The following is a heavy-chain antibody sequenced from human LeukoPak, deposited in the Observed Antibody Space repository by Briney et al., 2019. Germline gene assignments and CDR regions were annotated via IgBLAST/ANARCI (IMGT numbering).Heavy chain of an antibody. J-gene: IGHJ4*02. V-gene: IGHV3-23*01. D-gene: IGHD1-1*01. CDR2: ISGSGGST. CDR1: GFTFSSYS. CDR3: AKTRGSNSPKPIDY. Sequence: GGSLRLSCAASGFTFSSYSMNWVRQAPGKGLDWVSAISGSGGSTYYADSVKGRFTISRDNSKNTLYLQMNSLRAEDTAVYYCAKTRGSNSPKPIDYWGQGTLVTVSS.